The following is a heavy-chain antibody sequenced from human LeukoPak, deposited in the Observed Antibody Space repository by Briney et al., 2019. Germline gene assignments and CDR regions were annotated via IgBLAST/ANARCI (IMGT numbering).Heavy chain of an antibody. Sequence: SETLSLTCTVSGGSISSYYWSWIRQPAGKGLEWIGRIYARGSTNYNPSLKSRVTMSVDTSRNQFSLKLSSVTAADTAVYYCAKYYDFWNGYFDIWGQGTMVTVSS. CDR1: GGSISSYY. V-gene: IGHV4-4*07. J-gene: IGHJ3*02. D-gene: IGHD3-3*01. CDR2: IYARGST. CDR3: AKYYDFWNGYFDI.